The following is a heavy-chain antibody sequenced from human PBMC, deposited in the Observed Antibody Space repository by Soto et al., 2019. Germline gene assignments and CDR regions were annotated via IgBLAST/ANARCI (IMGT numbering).Heavy chain of an antibody. CDR1: GYTFTSYA. V-gene: IGHV1-3*05. Sequence: QVQLVQSGAEEKKPGASVKVSCKASGYTFTSYAMHWVRQAPGQRLEWMGWINAGNGNTRYSQKFQGRVTITRDTSASTAYRELSSLRSEDTAVYYCARSPGYYYGMDVWGQGTTVTVSS. J-gene: IGHJ6*02. CDR2: INAGNGNT. CDR3: ARSPGYYYGMDV. D-gene: IGHD3-10*01.